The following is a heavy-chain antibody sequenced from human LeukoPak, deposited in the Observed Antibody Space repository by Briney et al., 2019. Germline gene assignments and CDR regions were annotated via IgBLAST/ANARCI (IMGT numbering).Heavy chain of an antibody. Sequence: GGSVRLSCAASGFTFNSYDMHWIRQAPGKGLEWVALIWYDGSNKYYPDSVKGRFTISRDNSKNTLYLQMNSLRAEDTAVYSCARDEAGREMPTALWGQGTLVTVSS. J-gene: IGHJ4*02. V-gene: IGHV3-30*02. CDR1: GFTFNSYD. CDR3: ARDEAGREMPTAL. D-gene: IGHD5-24*01. CDR2: IWYDGSNK.